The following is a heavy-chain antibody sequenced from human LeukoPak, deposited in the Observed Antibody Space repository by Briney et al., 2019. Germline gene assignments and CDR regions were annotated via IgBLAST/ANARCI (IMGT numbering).Heavy chain of an antibody. CDR3: PRPITTITTGGAFDI. D-gene: IGHD4-11*01. CDR1: GFTFSDYY. V-gene: IGHV3-11*01. Sequence: GGSLRLSCAASGFTFSDYYMSWIRQAPGKGLEWVSYTSSSGSTIYYADSVKGRFTISRDNAKNSLYLQMNSLKAEDTAVYYCPRPITTITTGGAFDIWGQGTMVTVSS. J-gene: IGHJ3*02. CDR2: TSSSGSTI.